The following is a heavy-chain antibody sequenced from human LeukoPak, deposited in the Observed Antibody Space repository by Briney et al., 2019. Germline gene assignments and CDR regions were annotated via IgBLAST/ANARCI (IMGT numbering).Heavy chain of an antibody. CDR2: VDPEDGET. CDR1: GYTFTDYY. Sequence: ATVKISCKVSGYTFTDYYMHWVQQAPGKGLEWMGLVDPEDGETIYAEKFQGRVTITADTSTDTAYMELSSLRSEATAVYYCATDRGIAAAGALDYWGQGTLVTVSS. CDR3: ATDRGIAAAGALDY. D-gene: IGHD6-13*01. V-gene: IGHV1-69-2*01. J-gene: IGHJ4*02.